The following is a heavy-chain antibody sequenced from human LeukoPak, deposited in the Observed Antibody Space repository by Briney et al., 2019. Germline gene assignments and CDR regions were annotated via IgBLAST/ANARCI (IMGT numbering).Heavy chain of an antibody. CDR1: GFTFSSYA. V-gene: IGHV3-64*01. CDR3: ARSIWWESPWIDY. D-gene: IGHD1-26*01. J-gene: IGHJ4*02. Sequence: SGRSLRLSCAASGFTFSSYAMHWVRQAPGKGLEYVSAISSNGGSTYYANSVKGRFTISRDNSKNTLYLQMGSLRAEDMAVYYCARSIWWESPWIDYWGQGTLVTVSS. CDR2: ISSNGGST.